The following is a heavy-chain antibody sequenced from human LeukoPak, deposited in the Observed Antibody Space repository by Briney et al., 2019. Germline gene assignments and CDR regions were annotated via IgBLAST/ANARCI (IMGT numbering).Heavy chain of an antibody. CDR3: ATLRGGWFFEY. CDR1: GFTVSSSY. V-gene: IGHV3-53*01. Sequence: PGGSLRLSCAASGFTVSSSYMSWVRQAPGKGLEWVSVIHSGGSTYYADSVEGRFTISRDNSKNTLYLQMNSLRAEDTAVYYCATLRGGWFFEYWAQGTLVTVSS. J-gene: IGHJ4*02. CDR2: IHSGGST. D-gene: IGHD6-19*01.